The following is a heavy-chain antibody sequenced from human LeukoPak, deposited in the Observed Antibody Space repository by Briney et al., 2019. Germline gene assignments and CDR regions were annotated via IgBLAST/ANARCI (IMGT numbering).Heavy chain of an antibody. D-gene: IGHD3-10*01. Sequence: SETLSLTCTVSGGSVSSGSYYWSWIRQPPGKGLEWIGYIYSSVSTKYNTSLKSRVTISVDTSKNQASLNLSSVTATDTAVYYCARDEWFGYWGQGTLVTVSS. J-gene: IGHJ4*02. V-gene: IGHV4-61*01. CDR1: GGSVSSGSYY. CDR2: IYSSVST. CDR3: ARDEWFGY.